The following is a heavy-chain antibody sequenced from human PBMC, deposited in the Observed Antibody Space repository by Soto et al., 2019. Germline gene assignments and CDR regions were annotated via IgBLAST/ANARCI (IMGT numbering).Heavy chain of an antibody. V-gene: IGHV4-4*07. CDR3: VRDGKKTLRDWFDP. Sequence: XATLSLTCTVSGASISGFYWSWIRKSAGKGLEWIGRIYATGTTDYNPSLKSRVMMSVDTSKKQSSLKLRSVTAADTAVYYCVRDGKKTLRDWFDPWGQGISVTVSS. CDR1: GASISGFY. J-gene: IGHJ5*02. CDR2: IYATGTT. D-gene: IGHD1-1*01.